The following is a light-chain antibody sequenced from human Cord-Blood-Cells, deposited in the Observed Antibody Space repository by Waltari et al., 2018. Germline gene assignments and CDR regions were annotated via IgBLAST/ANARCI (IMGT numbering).Light chain of an antibody. J-gene: IGLJ2*01. Sequence: QSALTQPASVSGSPGQSITISCPGTSSDVGGYNYVSWYQQHPGKAPKLMIYDVSNRPSGVSNRFSGSKSGNTASLTISGLQAEEEADYYCSSYTSSSTVVFGGGTKLTVL. V-gene: IGLV2-14*01. CDR1: SSDVGGYNY. CDR2: DVS. CDR3: SSYTSSSTVV.